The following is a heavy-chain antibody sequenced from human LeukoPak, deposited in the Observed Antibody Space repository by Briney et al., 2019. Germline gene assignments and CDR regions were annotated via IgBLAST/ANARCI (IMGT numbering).Heavy chain of an antibody. CDR3: ARITMVRGVIS. Sequence: SETLSLTCSVSGDTISTSDHYWGWIRQPPGKGLEWIGSIYYTGNTYYNPSLKSRVTISVDTSKNQFSLKLSSVTAADTAVYYCARITMVRGVISWGQGTLVTVSS. CDR1: GDTISTSDHY. D-gene: IGHD3-10*01. J-gene: IGHJ4*02. CDR2: IYYTGNT. V-gene: IGHV4-39*07.